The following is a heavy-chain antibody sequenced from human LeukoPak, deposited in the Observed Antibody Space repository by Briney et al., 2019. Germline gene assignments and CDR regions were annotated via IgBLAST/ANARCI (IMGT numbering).Heavy chain of an antibody. J-gene: IGHJ4*02. CDR2: IRYNGSNK. V-gene: IGHV3-30*02. D-gene: IGHD5-18*01. Sequence: PGGSLRLSCAASGFTFSSYGMHWVRQARGKGLEWVAFIRYNGSNKYYADSVKGRFTISRDNSKNTLYLQMNSLRAEDTAVYYCATGIGYSYGRSTDYWGQGTLVTVSS. CDR3: ATGIGYSYGRSTDY. CDR1: GFTFSSYG.